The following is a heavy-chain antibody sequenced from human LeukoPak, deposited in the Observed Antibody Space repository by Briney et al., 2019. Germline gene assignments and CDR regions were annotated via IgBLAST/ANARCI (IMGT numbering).Heavy chain of an antibody. D-gene: IGHD1-1*01. CDR3: ARVHDREVFDY. V-gene: IGHV5-51*01. Sequence: GASLKISCKGSGYSFTSYWIGWVRQMPGKGLEWMGIIYPGDSDTRYSPSFQGQVTISADKSISTAYLQWSSLKAPDTAMYYCARVHDREVFDYWGQGTLVTVSS. CDR1: GYSFTSYW. J-gene: IGHJ4*02. CDR2: IYPGDSDT.